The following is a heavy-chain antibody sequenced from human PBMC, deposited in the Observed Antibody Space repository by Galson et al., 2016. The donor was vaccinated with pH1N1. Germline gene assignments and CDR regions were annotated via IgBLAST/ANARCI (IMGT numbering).Heavy chain of an antibody. CDR2: IKQDGSVK. Sequence: SLRLSCAASGFTFSTYWMTWVRQAPGKGLEWVANIKQDGSVKYYVDSVKGRFTISRDNAKNSLYLQMNSLRAEDTALYYCAKVTGYLYGYVDYWGQGTLVTVSS. CDR3: AKVTGYLYGYVDY. J-gene: IGHJ4*02. CDR1: GFTFSTYW. D-gene: IGHD5-18*01. V-gene: IGHV3-7*03.